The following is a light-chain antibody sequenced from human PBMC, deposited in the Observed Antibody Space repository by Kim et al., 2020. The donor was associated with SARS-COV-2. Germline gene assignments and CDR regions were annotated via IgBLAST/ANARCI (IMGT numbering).Light chain of an antibody. V-gene: IGKV3-11*01. J-gene: IGKJ4*01. CDR3: QQRGSWPPALT. CDR1: RDVGIS. Sequence: PGESANLSCRASRDVGISLAWYQQTPGRSPRLLIYDAAIRAAGIPDRFRGSGSGTDFTLTIGSLAPEDFAIYYCQQRGSWPPALTFGGGTKVDIK. CDR2: DAA.